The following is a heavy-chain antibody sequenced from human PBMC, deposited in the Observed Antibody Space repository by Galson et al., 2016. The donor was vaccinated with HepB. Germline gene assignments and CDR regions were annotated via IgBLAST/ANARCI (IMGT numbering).Heavy chain of an antibody. J-gene: IGHJ4*02. Sequence: SLRLSCAASGFTFSPYNMNWVRQAPGKGLEWVSYISSRSSYIFYADSVKGRFTISRDNAKNSVYLQMNSLRAEDTAVYYCARDRPQEAPDYWGQGTLVTVSS. V-gene: IGHV3-21*01. CDR3: ARDRPQEAPDY. CDR1: GFTFSPYN. CDR2: ISSRSSYI.